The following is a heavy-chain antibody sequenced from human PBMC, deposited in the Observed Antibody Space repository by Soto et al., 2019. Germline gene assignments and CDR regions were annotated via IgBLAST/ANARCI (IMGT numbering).Heavy chain of an antibody. CDR3: AGMFWFVDLLFDY. V-gene: IGHV4-30-4*01. J-gene: IGHJ4*02. CDR2: IYYSGST. Sequence: SETLSLTCTVSGGSISSGDYYWSWIRQPPGKGLEWIGYIYYSGSTYYNPSLKSRVTILVDTSKNQFSLKLSSVTAADTAVYFRAGMFWFVDLLFDYWGPGTLVTVSS. D-gene: IGHD3-10*01. CDR1: GGSISSGDYY.